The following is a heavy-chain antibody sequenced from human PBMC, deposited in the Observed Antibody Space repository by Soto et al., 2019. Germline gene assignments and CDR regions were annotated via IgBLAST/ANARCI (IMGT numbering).Heavy chain of an antibody. V-gene: IGHV4-30-2*01. J-gene: IGHJ4*02. CDR2: IYHSGST. CDR3: ARVRIGGPSGYSRAHYFDY. D-gene: IGHD3-3*01. CDR1: GGSISSGGYS. Sequence: PSETLSLTCAVSGGSISSGGYSWSWIRQPPGKGLEWIGYIYHSGSTYYNPSLKSRVTISVDRSKNQFSLKLSSVTAADTAVYYCARVRIGGPSGYSRAHYFDYWGQGTLVTVSS.